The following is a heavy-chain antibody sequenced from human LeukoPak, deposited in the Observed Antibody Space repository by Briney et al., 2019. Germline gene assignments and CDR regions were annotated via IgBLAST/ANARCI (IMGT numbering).Heavy chain of an antibody. Sequence: GGSLRLSCAASGFTFDDYAMHWVRQAPGKGLEWVSLISGDCGSTYYADSVKGRFTISRDNSKNSLYLQMNSLRTEDTALYYCASLRLGELSPWEVWGQGTLVTVSS. CDR2: ISGDCGST. CDR1: GFTFDDYA. CDR3: ASLRLGELSPWEV. V-gene: IGHV3-43*02. J-gene: IGHJ4*02. D-gene: IGHD3-16*02.